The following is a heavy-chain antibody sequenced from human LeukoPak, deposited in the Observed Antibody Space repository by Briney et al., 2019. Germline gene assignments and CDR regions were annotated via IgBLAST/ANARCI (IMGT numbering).Heavy chain of an antibody. J-gene: IGHJ4*02. Sequence: GGSLRLSCAASGFTFDDYAMHWVRQGPGKGLEWVSSISRTSNYIYYADSVNGRFTISRDNAKNSLYLQMNSQRAEDTAVYYCARLGTGTTAFDYWGQGTLVIVSS. CDR2: ISRTSNYI. D-gene: IGHD1-7*01. V-gene: IGHV3-21*01. CDR1: GFTFDDYA. CDR3: ARLGTGTTAFDY.